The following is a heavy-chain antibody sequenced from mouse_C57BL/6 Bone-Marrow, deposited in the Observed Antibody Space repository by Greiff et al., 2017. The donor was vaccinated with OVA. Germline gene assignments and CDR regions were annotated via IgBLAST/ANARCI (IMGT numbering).Heavy chain of an antibody. J-gene: IGHJ1*03. Sequence: EVQLVESGGGLVQPKGSLKLSCAASGFSFNTYAMNWVRQAPGKGLEWVARIRSKSNNYATYYADSVKDRFTISRDDSESMLYLQMNNLKAEGTAMDYCGEDLYWDFDGWGTGTTVTVSS. CDR2: IRSKSNNYAT. CDR3: GEDLYWDFDG. CDR1: GFSFNTYA. V-gene: IGHV10-1*01.